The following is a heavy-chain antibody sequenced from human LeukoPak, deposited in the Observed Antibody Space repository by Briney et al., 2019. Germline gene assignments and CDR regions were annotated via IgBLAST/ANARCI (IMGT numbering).Heavy chain of an antibody. J-gene: IGHJ4*02. CDR2: ISSTSIYT. D-gene: IGHD6-13*01. CDR3: AREDGYSSSWYSDY. V-gene: IGHV3-11*05. CDR1: GLTVSSVY. Sequence: GGSLRLSCAASGLTVSSVYMSWVRQAPGKGLEWVSDISSTSIYTNYADSVKGRFTISRDNAKNSLYLQMNSLRAEDTAVYYCAREDGYSSSWYSDYWGQGTLVTVSS.